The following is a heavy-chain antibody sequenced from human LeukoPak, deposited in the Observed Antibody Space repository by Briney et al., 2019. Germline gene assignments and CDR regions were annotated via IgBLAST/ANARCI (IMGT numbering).Heavy chain of an antibody. CDR3: AREPRGYSYGYYYYYMDV. D-gene: IGHD5-18*01. V-gene: IGHV3-72*01. CDR2: TRNKANSYTT. J-gene: IGHJ6*03. CDR1: GFTFSDHY. Sequence: PGGSLRLSCAASGFTFSDHYMDWVRQAPGKGLGWVGRTRNKANSYTTEYAASVKGRFTISRDDSKNSLYLQMNSLKTEDTAVYYCAREPRGYSYGYYYYYMDVWGKGTTVTVSS.